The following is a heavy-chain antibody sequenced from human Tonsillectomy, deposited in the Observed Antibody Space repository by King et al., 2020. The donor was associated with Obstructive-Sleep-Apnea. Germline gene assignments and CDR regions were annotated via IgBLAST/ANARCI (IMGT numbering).Heavy chain of an antibody. J-gene: IGHJ4*02. CDR2: ISGCGGST. V-gene: IGHV3-23*04. D-gene: IGHD3-3*01. CDR1: GFTFSNYA. CDR3: AKVSYYDFWSGYPCSFDY. Sequence: VQLVESGGGLVQPGGSPRLSCAASGFTFSNYAMSWVRQAPGKGLEWVSAISGCGGSTYYADSVKDRFTISRDNSKNTLSLQMNNVRAEDTALYYCAKVSYYDFWSGYPCSFDYWGQGTLVTVSS.